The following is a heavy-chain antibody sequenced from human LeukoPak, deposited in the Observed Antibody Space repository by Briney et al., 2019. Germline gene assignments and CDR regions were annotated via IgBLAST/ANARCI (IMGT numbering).Heavy chain of an antibody. CDR2: VYYNGPT. V-gene: IGHV4-39*07. Sequence: PSETLSLTCSVSGGSISSRSSYWGWVRQSPGKGLEWIGSVYYNGPTYYNPSLVSRVTISRDTPKNQFSLKLSSVTAVDTAVYYCARGALLWFGAKMEYYFDSWGQGTPLIVSS. J-gene: IGHJ4*02. D-gene: IGHD3-10*01. CDR3: ARGALLWFGAKMEYYFDS. CDR1: GGSISSRSSY.